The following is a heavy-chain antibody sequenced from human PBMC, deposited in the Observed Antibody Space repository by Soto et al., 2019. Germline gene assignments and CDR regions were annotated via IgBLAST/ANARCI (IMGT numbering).Heavy chain of an antibody. CDR1: GFTFDDYA. J-gene: IGHJ6*02. CDR2: ISWNSGSI. V-gene: IGHV3-9*01. D-gene: IGHD5-18*01. CDR3: AKDISDSGYSYGPSGMDV. Sequence: EVQLVESGGGLVQPGRSLRLSCAASGFTFDDYAMHWVRQAPGKGLEWVSGISWNSGSICYADSVKGRFTISRDNAKNSLYLQINTLRAENTRLYYCAKDISDSGYSYGPSGMDVWGQGTTVTVSS.